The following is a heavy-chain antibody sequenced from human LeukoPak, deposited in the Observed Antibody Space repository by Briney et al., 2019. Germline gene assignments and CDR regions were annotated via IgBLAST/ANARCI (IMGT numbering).Heavy chain of an antibody. J-gene: IGHJ5*02. CDR3: AREYYDYVWGSYRYHWFDP. CDR1: GGSVSSGSYY. Sequence: SETLSLTCTVSGGSVSSGSYYWSWIRQPPGKGLEWIGCIYYSGSTNYNPSLKSRVTISVDTSKNQFSLKLSSVTAADTAVYYCAREYYDYVWGSYRYHWFDPWGQGTLVTVSS. V-gene: IGHV4-61*01. D-gene: IGHD3-16*02. CDR2: IYYSGST.